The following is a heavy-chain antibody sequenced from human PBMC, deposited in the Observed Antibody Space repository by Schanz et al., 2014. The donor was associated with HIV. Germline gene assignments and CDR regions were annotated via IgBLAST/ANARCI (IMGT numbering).Heavy chain of an antibody. V-gene: IGHV3-33*08. J-gene: IGHJ6*02. D-gene: IGHD3-3*01. CDR2: MWYDESHK. Sequence: QVQLVESGGGVVQPGRSLRLSCAASGFTFSSYAMHWVRQAPGKGLEWVAAMWYDESHKGYADSVKGRFTISRDNSKNTLYLQMNSLRAEDTAVYYCARDWRPNYDFWSGSIGVIGMDVWGQGTTVTVSS. CDR3: ARDWRPNYDFWSGSIGVIGMDV. CDR1: GFTFSSYA.